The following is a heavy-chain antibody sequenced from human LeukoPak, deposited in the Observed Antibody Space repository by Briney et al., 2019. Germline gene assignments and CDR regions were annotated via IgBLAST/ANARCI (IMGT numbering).Heavy chain of an antibody. CDR2: IYYSGST. D-gene: IGHD6-6*01. Sequence: PSETLSLTCTVSGGSISSGGYYWSWIRQHPGKGLEWIGYIYYSGSTYCNPSLKSRVTISVDTSKNQFSLKLSSVTAADTAVYYCARNSRKYSSSNWFDPWARGPWSPSPQ. J-gene: IGHJ5*02. CDR1: GGSISSGGYY. CDR3: ARNSRKYSSSNWFDP. V-gene: IGHV4-31*03.